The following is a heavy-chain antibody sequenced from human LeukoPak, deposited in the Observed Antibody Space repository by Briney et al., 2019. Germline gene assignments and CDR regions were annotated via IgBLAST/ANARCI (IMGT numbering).Heavy chain of an antibody. CDR1: GFIFSDHW. Sequence: GGSLRLSCAASGFIFSDHWMHWVRQAPGKGLVWLSRINNDGSSTIYADSVKGRFTFSRDNAENTLFLEMSSLRVEDTAVYYCVRERNNFWSGHHSIFDSWGQGTLVTVSS. CDR3: VRERNNFWSGHHSIFDS. V-gene: IGHV3-74*01. J-gene: IGHJ4*02. CDR2: INNDGSST. D-gene: IGHD3-3*01.